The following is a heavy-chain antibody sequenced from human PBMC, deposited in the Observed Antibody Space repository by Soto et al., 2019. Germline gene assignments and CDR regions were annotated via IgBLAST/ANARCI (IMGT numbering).Heavy chain of an antibody. D-gene: IGHD6-19*01. CDR3: AKDSSSGSPNY. CDR2: ISYDGSNK. Sequence: QVQLVESGGGVVQSGRSLRLSCAASGFTFSSYGMHWVRQAPGKGLEWVAVISYDGSNKYYADSVKGRFTISRDNSKNTLYLQMNSLRAEDTAVYYCAKDSSSGSPNYWGQGTLVTVSS. J-gene: IGHJ4*02. V-gene: IGHV3-30*18. CDR1: GFTFSSYG.